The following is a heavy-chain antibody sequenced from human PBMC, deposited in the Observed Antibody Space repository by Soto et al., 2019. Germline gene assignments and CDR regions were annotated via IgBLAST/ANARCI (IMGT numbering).Heavy chain of an antibody. J-gene: IGHJ4*02. V-gene: IGHV4-28*03. CDR2: IYYSGTT. Sequence: SETLSLTCAVSGYSISSSNWWGWIRQPPGKGLEWIGYIYYSGTTYYNPSLKSRVTMSVDTSKNQFSLKLTSVTAVDTAVYYCARDGHPVDYWGQGTLVTVSS. CDR3: ARDGHPVDY. CDR1: GYSISSSNW.